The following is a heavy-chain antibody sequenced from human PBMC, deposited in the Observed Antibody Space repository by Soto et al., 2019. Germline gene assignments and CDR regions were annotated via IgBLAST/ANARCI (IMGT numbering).Heavy chain of an antibody. CDR1: GNTLNTDT. D-gene: IGHD3-22*01. Sequence: QVQLVQSGAEVKKPGSSVKVSCKPSGNTLNTDTITWLRQAPGQGLEWMGRIIPVIGVGTYAQKFQDRVTITADKSTTTVYMEVISLTSEDTATYYGSIGRTGSNGYYWAWGQGTQVTVS. CDR2: IIPVIGVG. CDR3: SIGRTGSNGYYWA. V-gene: IGHV1-69*02. J-gene: IGHJ5*02.